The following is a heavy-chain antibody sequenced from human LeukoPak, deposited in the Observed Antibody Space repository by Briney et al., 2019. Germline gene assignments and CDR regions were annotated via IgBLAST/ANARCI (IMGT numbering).Heavy chain of an antibody. J-gene: IGHJ4*02. CDR3: ARDLSGSYIFDY. Sequence: PGGSLRPSCAVSGFTFSNYAMHWVRQAPGKGLEWVAAISHDGSNEYYAESVKGRITVSRDTSENTLYLQMNSLRAEDTAVYYCARDLSGSYIFDYWGQGTLVTVSS. CDR2: ISHDGSNE. D-gene: IGHD1-26*01. V-gene: IGHV3-30-3*01. CDR1: GFTFSNYA.